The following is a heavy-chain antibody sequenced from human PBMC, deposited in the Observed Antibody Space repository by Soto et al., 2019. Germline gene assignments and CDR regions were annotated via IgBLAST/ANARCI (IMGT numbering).Heavy chain of an antibody. V-gene: IGHV4-34*01. Sequence: SETLSLTCAVYGGSFSGYYWSWIRQPPGKGLEWIGEINHSGSTNYNPSLKSRVTISVDTSKNQFSLKLSSVTAADTAVYYCAARSSNDFWSGYRDYWGQGTLVTVSS. CDR2: INHSGST. D-gene: IGHD3-3*01. CDR1: GGSFSGYY. J-gene: IGHJ4*02. CDR3: AARSSNDFWSGYRDY.